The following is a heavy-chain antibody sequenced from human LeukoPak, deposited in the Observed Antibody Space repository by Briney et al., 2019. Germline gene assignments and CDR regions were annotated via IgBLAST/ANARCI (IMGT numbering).Heavy chain of an antibody. V-gene: IGHV1-24*01. Sequence: ASVKVSCTVSGSSLSELSLHWVRQAPGKGLEWMGGFDVIDSETFYAQKFQGRVTMTEDSSTDTAYMELRSLTSDDTALYYWAAGRPYSLLDYWGQGTLVTVSS. CDR3: AAGRPYSLLDY. D-gene: IGHD5-18*01. CDR1: GSSLSELS. J-gene: IGHJ4*02. CDR2: FDVIDSET.